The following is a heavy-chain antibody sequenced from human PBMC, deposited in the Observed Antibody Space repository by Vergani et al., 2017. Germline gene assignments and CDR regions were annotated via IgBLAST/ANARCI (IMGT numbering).Heavy chain of an antibody. Sequence: VRLEESGGGVVQPGGSLRLSCAASGFTFSNYDFHWVRQTAGNSLEWVSSIGVDGDTYYSDSVKGRFTISRANGMNSLYLQMDSLRAEDTAVYYCAREYCGTGNCYGWYYLEVWGEGTTVTVSS. CDR1: GFTFSNYD. J-gene: IGHJ6*03. CDR2: IGVDGDT. CDR3: AREYCGTGNCYGWYYLEV. V-gene: IGHV3-13*01. D-gene: IGHD2-21*01.